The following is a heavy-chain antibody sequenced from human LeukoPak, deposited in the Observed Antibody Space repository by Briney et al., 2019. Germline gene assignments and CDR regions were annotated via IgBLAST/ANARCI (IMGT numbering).Heavy chain of an antibody. Sequence: GGSLKISCKGSGYSFTSYWIGWVRQMPGKGLECMGIIYPGDSDTRYSPSFQGQVTISADKSISTAYLQWSSLKASDTAMYYCASTLAYCGGDCSTDGAFDIWGQGTMVTVSS. V-gene: IGHV5-51*01. J-gene: IGHJ3*02. D-gene: IGHD2-21*02. CDR1: GYSFTSYW. CDR3: ASTLAYCGGDCSTDGAFDI. CDR2: IYPGDSDT.